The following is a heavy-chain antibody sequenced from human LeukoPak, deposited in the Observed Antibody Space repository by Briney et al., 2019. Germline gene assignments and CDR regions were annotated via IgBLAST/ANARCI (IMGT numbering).Heavy chain of an antibody. CDR1: GGSFSGYY. Sequence: SETLSLTCAVYGGSFSGYYWSWIRQPPGKGLEWIGEINHSGSTNYNPSLKSRVTISVDTSKNQFSLKLSSVTAADTAVYYCARGARKWPRHIDYWGQGTLVTVSS. V-gene: IGHV4-34*01. CDR3: ARGARKWPRHIDY. D-gene: IGHD5-12*01. J-gene: IGHJ4*02. CDR2: INHSGST.